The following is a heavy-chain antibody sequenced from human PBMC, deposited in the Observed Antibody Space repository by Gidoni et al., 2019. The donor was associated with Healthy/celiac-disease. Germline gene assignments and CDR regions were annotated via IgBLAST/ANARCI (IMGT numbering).Heavy chain of an antibody. V-gene: IGHV1-3*01. CDR3: ARDRLIVTGPGAFDI. CDR1: GYTFTSYA. J-gene: IGHJ3*02. D-gene: IGHD3-16*02. Sequence: QVQLVQSGAEVKKPGASVKVSCKASGYTFTSYAMHWVRQAPGQRLEWMGWINAGNGNKKYSQKFQGRFTITRDTSASTAYMELSSLRSEDTAVYYCARDRLIVTGPGAFDIWGQGTMVTVSS. CDR2: INAGNGNK.